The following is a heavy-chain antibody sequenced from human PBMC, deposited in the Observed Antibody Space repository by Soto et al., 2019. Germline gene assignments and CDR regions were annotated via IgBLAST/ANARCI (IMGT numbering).Heavy chain of an antibody. D-gene: IGHD5-12*01. CDR2: IYYSGST. V-gene: IGHV4-31*03. CDR3: ATSTQRVSGYDLSYGMDV. Sequence: SETLSLTCTVSGGSISSGGYYWSWIRQHPGKGLEWIGYIYYSGSTYYNPSLKSRVTISVDTSKNQFSLKLSSVTAADTAVYYCATSTQRVSGYDLSYGMDVWGQGTTVTVSS. J-gene: IGHJ6*02. CDR1: GGSISSGGYY.